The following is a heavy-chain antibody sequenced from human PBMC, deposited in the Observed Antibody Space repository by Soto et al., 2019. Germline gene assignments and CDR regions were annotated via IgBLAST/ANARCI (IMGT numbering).Heavy chain of an antibody. J-gene: IGHJ6*02. Sequence: QVQLVESGGGVVQPGRSLRLSCAASGFTFSSYGMHWVRQAPGKGLEWVAVIWYDGSNKYYADSVKGRFTISRDNSKNTLYPQMNSLRAEDTAVYYCAREDYYDSSGYLYYYGMDVWGQGTTVTVSS. CDR3: AREDYYDSSGYLYYYGMDV. CDR2: IWYDGSNK. D-gene: IGHD3-22*01. V-gene: IGHV3-33*01. CDR1: GFTFSSYG.